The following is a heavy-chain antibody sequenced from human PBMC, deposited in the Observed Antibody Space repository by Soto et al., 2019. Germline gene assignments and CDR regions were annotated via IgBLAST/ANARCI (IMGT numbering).Heavy chain of an antibody. CDR2: IFYTGTA. CDR1: GGSINTGGYY. Sequence: QVQLQESGPGLVKPSQTLSLTCTVSGGSINTGGYYWGWIRHLPGEGLEWIGHIFYTGTAYYNPSVRSRVTVSIDTAATQFSLHMYSVTAADTAMYYCARRLDDTPETFFNWFDPWGQGILVTVSS. V-gene: IGHV4-31*03. J-gene: IGHJ5*02. D-gene: IGHD2-15*01. CDR3: ARRLDDTPETFFNWFDP.